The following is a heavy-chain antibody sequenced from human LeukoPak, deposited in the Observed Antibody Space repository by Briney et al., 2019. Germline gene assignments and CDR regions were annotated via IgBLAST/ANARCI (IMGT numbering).Heavy chain of an antibody. Sequence: GGSLRLSCAASGFTVSSNCMSWVRQAPGKGLEWVSVIYSGGSTYYADSVKGRFTISRDNSKNTLYLQMNSLRAEDTAVYYCARGHRMVRGVISGQYYFDYWGQGTLVTVSS. CDR2: IYSGGST. D-gene: IGHD3-10*01. CDR1: GFTVSSNC. J-gene: IGHJ4*02. CDR3: ARGHRMVRGVISGQYYFDY. V-gene: IGHV3-66*01.